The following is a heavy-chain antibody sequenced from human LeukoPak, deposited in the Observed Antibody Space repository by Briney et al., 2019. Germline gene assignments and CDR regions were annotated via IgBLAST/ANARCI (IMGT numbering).Heavy chain of an antibody. CDR1: GFIFSDYY. CDR2: ISDGGRPL. D-gene: IGHD2-8*01. V-gene: IGHV3-11*01. CDR3: ARRYCTPSSCYSDY. Sequence: GGSLRLSCAASGFIFSDYYMSWIRQAPGKGLEWVSFISDGGRPLHYADSVKGRFTNSRDNAKNSLYLQMNSLRDEDTAVYFCARRYCTPSSCYSDYWGQGALVTVSS. J-gene: IGHJ4*02.